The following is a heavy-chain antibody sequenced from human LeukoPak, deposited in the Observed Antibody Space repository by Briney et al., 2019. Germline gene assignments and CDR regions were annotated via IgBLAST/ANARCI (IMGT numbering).Heavy chain of an antibody. J-gene: IGHJ6*02. V-gene: IGHV4-59*08. D-gene: IGHD1-26*01. CDR2: VYYSGST. Sequence: SETLSLTCTVSGGSISSYYWSWVRQSPGKGLEWVGYVYYSGSTNYNPSLESRVTISVDTSKNRFSLKLSSVTAADTAVYFCARHNSGTYSPGYYYYGLDVWGQGTTVTVSS. CDR3: ARHNSGTYSPGYYYYGLDV. CDR1: GGSISSYY.